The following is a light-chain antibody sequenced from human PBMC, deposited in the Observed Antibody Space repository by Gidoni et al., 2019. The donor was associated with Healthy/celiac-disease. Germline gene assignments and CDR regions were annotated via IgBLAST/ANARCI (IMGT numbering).Light chain of an antibody. CDR3: QQRSNFLT. V-gene: IGKV3-11*01. Sequence: EIVLTQSPATLSLSPGERATLSCRASQSVSSDLAWYQQKPGQAPRLLIYDASNRATGIPARFSGSGSGTDFTLTISSLEPEDFAVYYCQQRSNFLTFGGXTKVEIK. J-gene: IGKJ4*01. CDR1: QSVSSD. CDR2: DAS.